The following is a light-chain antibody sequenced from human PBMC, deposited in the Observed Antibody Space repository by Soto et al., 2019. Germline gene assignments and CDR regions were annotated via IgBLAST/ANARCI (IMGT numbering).Light chain of an antibody. Sequence: PGERATLSCKASQSVTNNYLAWYQQKPGQAPRVLIYGASKRATGIPDRFSGSGSGTDFTLTISSLEPEDFAIYYCQQRSNWPTITFGQGTRLEIK. J-gene: IGKJ5*01. CDR3: QQRSNWPTIT. V-gene: IGKV3D-20*02. CDR1: QSVTNNY. CDR2: GAS.